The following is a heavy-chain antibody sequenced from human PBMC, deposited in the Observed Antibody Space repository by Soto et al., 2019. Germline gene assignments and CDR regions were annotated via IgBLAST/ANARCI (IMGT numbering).Heavy chain of an antibody. J-gene: IGHJ4*02. CDR1: GDIFAGYW. CDR2: IDPSDSQT. V-gene: IGHV5-10-1*01. CDR3: ARQIYDSDTGPNFQYYFDS. Sequence: GEPLKISCNGSGDIFAGYWITWVRQKPGKGLEWMGRIDPSDSQTYYSPSFRGHVTISVTKSITTVFLQWSSLRASDTAMYYCARQIYDSDTGPNFQYYFDSWGQGILVTVSS. D-gene: IGHD3-22*01.